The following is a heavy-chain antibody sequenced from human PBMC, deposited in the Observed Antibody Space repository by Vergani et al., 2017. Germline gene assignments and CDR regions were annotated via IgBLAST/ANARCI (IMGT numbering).Heavy chain of an antibody. CDR2: ITPSGGHT. D-gene: IGHD3-9*01. CDR1: GYTFSNYY. V-gene: IGHV1-46*03. J-gene: IGHJ4*02. Sequence: QVQVVQSGAEVKKSGASVKVSCKTSGYTFSNYYMHWVRQAPGQGLEWMGIITPSGGHTNYAQKFQGRVTMTRDTSKSTVYMELSSLRSEDTAIYYCARGDYGILTGYRYWGQGTLVTVSA. CDR3: ARGDYGILTGYRY.